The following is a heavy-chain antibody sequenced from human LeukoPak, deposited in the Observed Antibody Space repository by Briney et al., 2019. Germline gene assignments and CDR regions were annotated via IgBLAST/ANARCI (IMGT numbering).Heavy chain of an antibody. CDR3: ARRGGYFDWLLPFDY. D-gene: IGHD3-9*01. CDR2: IRYDGSNK. Sequence: GGSLRLSCAASGFTFSSYGMHWVRQAPGKGLEWVAFIRYDGSNKYYADSVKGRFTISRDNSKNTLYLQMNSLRAEDTAVYYCARRGGYFDWLLPFDYWGQGTLVTVSS. V-gene: IGHV3-30*02. J-gene: IGHJ4*02. CDR1: GFTFSSYG.